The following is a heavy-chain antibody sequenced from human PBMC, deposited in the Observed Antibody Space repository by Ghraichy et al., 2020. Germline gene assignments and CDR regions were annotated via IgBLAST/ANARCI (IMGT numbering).Heavy chain of an antibody. D-gene: IGHD2-2*01. CDR3: ARDLVVPAATPKLYGMDV. Sequence: SETLSLTCTVSGGSISSGGYYWSWIRQHPGKGLEWIGYIYYSGSTYYNPSLKSRVTISVDTSKNQFSLKLSSVTAADTAVYYCARDLVVPAATPKLYGMDVWGQGTTVTVSS. V-gene: IGHV4-31*03. CDR1: GGSISSGGYY. CDR2: IYYSGST. J-gene: IGHJ6*02.